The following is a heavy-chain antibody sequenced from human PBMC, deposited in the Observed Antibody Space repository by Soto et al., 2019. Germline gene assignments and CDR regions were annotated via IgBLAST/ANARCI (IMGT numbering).Heavy chain of an antibody. J-gene: IGHJ4*02. V-gene: IGHV3-7*04. Sequence: PGGSLRLSCTASGFTFSSHWMNWVRQVPGKGLEWVANIKEDGTEINYVDSVKGRFAISRDNAKNSLYLQMNSLRVDDTAVYHCVRSSGWTGDYWGQGILVTVSS. CDR1: GFTFSSHW. D-gene: IGHD3-10*01. CDR2: IKEDGTEI. CDR3: VRSSGWTGDY.